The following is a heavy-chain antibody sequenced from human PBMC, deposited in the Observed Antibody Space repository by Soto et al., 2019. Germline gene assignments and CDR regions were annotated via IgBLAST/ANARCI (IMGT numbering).Heavy chain of an antibody. CDR1: GGSFSGYY. CDR2: INHSGST. V-gene: IGHV4-34*01. D-gene: IGHD3-22*01. J-gene: IGHJ4*02. CDR3: ARPQTYYYDSSGYSHFDY. Sequence: SETLSLTCAVYGGSFSGYYWSWIRQPPGKGLEWIGEINHSGSTNYNPSLKSRVTISVDTSKNQFSLKLSSATAADTAVYYCARPQTYYYDSSGYSHFDYWGQGTPVTVSS.